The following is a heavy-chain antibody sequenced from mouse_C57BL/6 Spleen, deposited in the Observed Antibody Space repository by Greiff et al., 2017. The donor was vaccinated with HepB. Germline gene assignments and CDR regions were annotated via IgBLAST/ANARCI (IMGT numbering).Heavy chain of an antibody. J-gene: IGHJ2*01. CDR1: GYAFSSYC. V-gene: IGHV1-80*01. Sequence: VQLQQSGAELVKPGASVKISCKASGYAFSSYCMNWVKQRPGKGLEWIGQIYPGDGDTNYNGKFKGKATLTADKSSSTAYMQLSSLTSEDSAVYFGARDDSDYGDDWGQGTTLTVSS. D-gene: IGHD2-4*01. CDR2: IYPGDGDT. CDR3: ARDDSDYGDD.